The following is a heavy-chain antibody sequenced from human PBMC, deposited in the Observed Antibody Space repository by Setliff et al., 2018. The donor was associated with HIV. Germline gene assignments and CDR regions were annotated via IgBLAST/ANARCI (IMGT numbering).Heavy chain of an antibody. J-gene: IGHJ4*02. CDR1: GGSIRTGAYY. CDR2: IYYDGRT. D-gene: IGHD5-18*01. Sequence: PSETLSLTCTVSGGSIRTGAYYWGWIRQPPGKGLEWIGSIYYDGRTFYKPSLKSRLTISVDTSTNRFSLKLNSVTAADTAIYYCARQVGSQYSYWAYYFDSWGQGALVTVSS. V-gene: IGHV4-39*01. CDR3: ARQVGSQYSYWAYYFDS.